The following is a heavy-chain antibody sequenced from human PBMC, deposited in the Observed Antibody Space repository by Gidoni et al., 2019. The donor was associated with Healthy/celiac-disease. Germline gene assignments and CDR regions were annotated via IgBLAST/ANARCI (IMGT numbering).Heavy chain of an antibody. D-gene: IGHD2-2*01. CDR1: GSTFTGYS. V-gene: IGHV1-2*02. CDR2: INPNSGGT. Sequence: QVQLVQSGAEVKKPGASAKVSCKASGSTFTGYSMHWVRQAPGQGLEWMGWINPNSGGTNYAQKFQGRVTMTRDTSISTAYMELSRLRSDDTAVYYCARGYCSSTSCPPAHYYYYGMDVWGQGTTVTVSS. CDR3: ARGYCSSTSCPPAHYYYYGMDV. J-gene: IGHJ6*02.